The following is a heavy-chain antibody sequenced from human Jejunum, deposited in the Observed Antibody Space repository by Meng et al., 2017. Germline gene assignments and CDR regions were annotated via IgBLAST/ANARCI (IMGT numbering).Heavy chain of an antibody. Sequence: LQESGPGLVKPWGTLSLTCAVSGASISSSYWWSWVRQSPGKGLEWIGEIYHSGTTNYNPSLKSRVTLSVDKSKNQFSLNLSSVTAADTAVYFCARDFEALNGVWGQGTLVTVSS. D-gene: IGHD2-8*01. J-gene: IGHJ1*01. CDR3: ARDFEALNGV. CDR2: IYHSGTT. V-gene: IGHV4-4*02. CDR1: GASISSSYW.